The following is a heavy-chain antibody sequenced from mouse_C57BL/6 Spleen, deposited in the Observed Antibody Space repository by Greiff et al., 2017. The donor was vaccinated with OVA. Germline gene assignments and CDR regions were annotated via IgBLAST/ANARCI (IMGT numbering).Heavy chain of an antibody. CDR3: ARYDWDAMDY. J-gene: IGHJ4*01. CDR1: GFTFSDYG. Sequence: EVQLVESGGGLVKPGGSLKLSCAASGFTFSDYGMHWVRQAPEKRLEWVAYISSGSSTIYYADTVKGRFTISRDNAKNTLFQQMTSLRSEDTAMYYCARYDWDAMDYWGQGTSVTVSS. CDR2: ISSGSSTI. D-gene: IGHD2-4*01. V-gene: IGHV5-17*01.